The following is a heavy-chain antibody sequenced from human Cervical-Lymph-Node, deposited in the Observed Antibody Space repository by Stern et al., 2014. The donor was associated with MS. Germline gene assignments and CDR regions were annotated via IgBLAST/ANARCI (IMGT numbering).Heavy chain of an antibody. Sequence: EVHLVQSGAELIRPGESLKISCKGSGFKFSIYWISWVRQMPGKGLEWMGIIYPCDSETRYSPSFQGQVTMSADKSTSTAYLQWSSLNASDTAMYFCARQTTAWASDVWGQGTLVTVSS. CDR2: IYPCDSET. CDR1: GFKFSIYW. J-gene: IGHJ4*02. D-gene: IGHD1-14*01. CDR3: ARQTTAWASDV. V-gene: IGHV5-51*01.